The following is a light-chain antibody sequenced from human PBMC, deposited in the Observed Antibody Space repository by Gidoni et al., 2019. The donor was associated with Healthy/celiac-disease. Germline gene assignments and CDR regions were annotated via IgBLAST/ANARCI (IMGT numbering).Light chain of an antibody. CDR1: QGISSF. CDR3: QQYDNIPIT. CDR2: DAS. Sequence: DIQMTQSPSSLSASVGDRVTITCQASQGISSFLNWYQQKPGKAPKLLIYDASSLERGVPSRFSGSGSGTDFTFTISSLQPEDFATYYCQQYDNIPITFGPGTKLEIK. V-gene: IGKV1-33*01. J-gene: IGKJ3*01.